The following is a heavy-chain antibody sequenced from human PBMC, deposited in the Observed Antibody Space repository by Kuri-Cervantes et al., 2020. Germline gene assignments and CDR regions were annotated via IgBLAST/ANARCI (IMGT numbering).Heavy chain of an antibody. CDR3: ARDVLSGWYPGWFDP. Sequence: GESLKISCAASGFTFSSYWMSWVRQAPGKGLEWVANIKQDGSEKYDVDSVKGRFTISRDNAKNSLYLQMNSLRAEDTAVYYCARDVLSGWYPGWFDPWGQGTLVTVSS. V-gene: IGHV3-7*01. CDR1: GFTFSSYW. D-gene: IGHD6-19*01. CDR2: IKQDGSEK. J-gene: IGHJ5*02.